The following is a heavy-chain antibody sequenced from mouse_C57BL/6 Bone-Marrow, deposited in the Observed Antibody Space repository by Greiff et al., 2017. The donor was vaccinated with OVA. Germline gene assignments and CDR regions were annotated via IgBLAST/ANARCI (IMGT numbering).Heavy chain of an antibody. CDR3: ARSYGSSSYYFDY. D-gene: IGHD1-1*01. V-gene: IGHV7-3*01. CDR2: ISNKANGYTT. Sequence: EVQRVESGGGLVQPGGSLSLSCAASGFTFTDYYMSWVRQPPGKALEWLGFISNKANGYTTEYSASVKGRFTISRDNSQSILYLQMNALRAEDSATYYCARSYGSSSYYFDYWGQGTTLTVSS. J-gene: IGHJ2*01. CDR1: GFTFTDYY.